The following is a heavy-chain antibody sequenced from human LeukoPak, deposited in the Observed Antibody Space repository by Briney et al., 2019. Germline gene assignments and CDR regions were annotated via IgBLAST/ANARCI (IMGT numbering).Heavy chain of an antibody. Sequence: GGSLRLSCAASGFTFSSYATNWVRQAPGKGLEWVSVISGSGGSVYYADSAKGRFTISRDNSKNTVYLQMKNLRADDTAIYYCAKDLTGTIFISDYWGQGTLVTVSS. CDR1: GFTFSSYA. D-gene: IGHD1-7*01. CDR3: AKDLTGTIFISDY. V-gene: IGHV3-23*01. J-gene: IGHJ4*02. CDR2: ISGSGGSV.